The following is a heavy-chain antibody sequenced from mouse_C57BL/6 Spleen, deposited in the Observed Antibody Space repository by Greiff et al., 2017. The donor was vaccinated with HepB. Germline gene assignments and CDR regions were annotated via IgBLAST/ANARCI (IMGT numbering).Heavy chain of an antibody. J-gene: IGHJ4*01. Sequence: QVQLQQPGAELVRPGTSVKLSCKASGYTFTSYWMHWVKQRPGQGLEWIGVIDPSDSYTNYNQKFKGKATLTVDTSSSTAYMQLSSLTSEDSAVYYCARYGGSNYLMDYWGQGTSVTVSS. D-gene: IGHD2-5*01. CDR1: GYTFTSYW. CDR3: ARYGGSNYLMDY. CDR2: IDPSDSYT. V-gene: IGHV1-59*01.